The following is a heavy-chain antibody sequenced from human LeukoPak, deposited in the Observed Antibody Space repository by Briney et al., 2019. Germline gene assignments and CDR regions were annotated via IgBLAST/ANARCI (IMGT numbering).Heavy chain of an antibody. CDR3: GIRDTSDYYVF. V-gene: IGHV3-23*01. Sequence: GGSLRLSCTGSGFTFRTYAFSWVRQAPGKGLEWVSATGSNGVTYYADSVKGRLTISRDNSKNALYLQMNGLRADDTAVYYCGIRDTSDYYVFWGQGTLVTVSS. CDR2: TGSNGVT. CDR1: GFTFRTYA. D-gene: IGHD3-22*01. J-gene: IGHJ4*02.